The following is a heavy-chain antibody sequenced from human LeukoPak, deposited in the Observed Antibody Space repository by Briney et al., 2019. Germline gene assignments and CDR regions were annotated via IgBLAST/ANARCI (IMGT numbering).Heavy chain of an antibody. Sequence: GGSLRLSCAASGFTFNNYAMNWVRQAPGKGLEWVSVISGSGGTTYYADSVKGRFTISRDSSKNTLYLQMNSLRAEDTAVYYCAKVSGGGLYYDGMDVWGQGATVTVSS. CDR1: GFTFNNYA. CDR3: AKVSGGGLYYDGMDV. CDR2: ISGSGGTT. D-gene: IGHD1-14*01. V-gene: IGHV3-23*01. J-gene: IGHJ6*02.